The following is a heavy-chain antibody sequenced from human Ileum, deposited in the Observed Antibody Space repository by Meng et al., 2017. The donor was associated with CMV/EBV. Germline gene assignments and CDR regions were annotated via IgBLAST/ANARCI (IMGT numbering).Heavy chain of an antibody. V-gene: IGHV3-30-3*01. CDR1: GFTFSNNA. Sequence: LSLSCAASGFTFSNNAMHWVRQAPGKGLEWVAIISYDGSDENYADSVRGRFTISRDNSKNTLYLQMNSLKADDTAVYYCARGVAFDYWGQGTLVTVSS. J-gene: IGHJ4*02. CDR3: ARGVAFDY. CDR2: ISYDGSDE. D-gene: IGHD3-3*01.